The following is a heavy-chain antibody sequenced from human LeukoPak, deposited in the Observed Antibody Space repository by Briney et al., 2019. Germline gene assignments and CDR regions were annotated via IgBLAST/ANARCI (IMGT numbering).Heavy chain of an antibody. D-gene: IGHD3-3*01. CDR2: ISGSGGST. V-gene: IGHV3-23*01. CDR1: AFTFSSYA. CDR3: ARAKVFWSGSPF. J-gene: IGHJ4*02. Sequence: GGSLRLSCAASAFTFSSYAMSWVRQAPGKGLEWVSAISGSGGSTYYADSVKGRFTISRDNSKNTLYLQMNSLRAEDTAVYYCARAKVFWSGSPFWGQGTVVTVSS.